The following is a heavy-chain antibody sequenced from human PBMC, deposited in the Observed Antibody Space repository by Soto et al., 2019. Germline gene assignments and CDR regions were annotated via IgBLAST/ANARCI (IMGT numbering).Heavy chain of an antibody. CDR3: ARDAQISYDFCSRYYPSL. CDR1: GFTFSSYA. CDR2: ISYDGSNK. V-gene: IGHV3-30-3*01. Sequence: SLRLSCAASGFTFSSYAMHWVRQAPGKGLEWVAVISYDGSNKYYADSVKGRFTISRDNSKNTLYLQMNSLRAEDTAVYYCARDAQISYDFCSRYYPSLWGQGTLVTVSS. J-gene: IGHJ4*02. D-gene: IGHD3-3*01.